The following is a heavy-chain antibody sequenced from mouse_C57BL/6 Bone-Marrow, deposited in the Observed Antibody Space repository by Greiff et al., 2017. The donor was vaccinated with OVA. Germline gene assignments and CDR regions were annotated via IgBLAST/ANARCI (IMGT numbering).Heavy chain of an antibody. J-gene: IGHJ2*01. Sequence: VHVKQSGAELVRPGASVKFSCTASGFNIKDDYMHWVKQRPEQGLEWIGWIDPENGDTEYASKFQGKATITADTSSNTAYLQLSSLTSEDTAVYYCSIYYGNYGYFDYWGQGTTLTVSS. V-gene: IGHV14-4*01. CDR3: SIYYGNYGYFDY. CDR1: GFNIKDDY. D-gene: IGHD2-1*01. CDR2: IDPENGDT.